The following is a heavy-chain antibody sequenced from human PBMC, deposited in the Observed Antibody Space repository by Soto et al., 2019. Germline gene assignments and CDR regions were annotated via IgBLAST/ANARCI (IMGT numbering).Heavy chain of an antibody. CDR1: GFTFSSYG. Sequence: QVPLVESGGGVVQPGRSLRLSCAASGFTFSSYGMHWVRQAPGKGLEWVAVISYDGSNKYYADSVKGRFTISRDNSKNTLYLQMNSLRAEDTAVYYCAKDRGYSSGWYLDYWGQGTLVTVSS. CDR3: AKDRGYSSGWYLDY. CDR2: ISYDGSNK. J-gene: IGHJ4*02. D-gene: IGHD6-19*01. V-gene: IGHV3-30*18.